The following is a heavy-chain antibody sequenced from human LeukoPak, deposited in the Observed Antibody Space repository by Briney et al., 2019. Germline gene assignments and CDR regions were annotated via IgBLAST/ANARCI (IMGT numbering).Heavy chain of an antibody. CDR3: ARDITMVRGVIGWFDP. CDR1: GGSFSGYY. D-gene: IGHD3-10*01. V-gene: IGHV4-34*01. CDR2: INHSGST. Sequence: SETLSLTCAVYGGSFSGYYWSWIRQPPGKGLEWIGEINHSGSTNYNPSLKSRVTISVDTTKNQFSLKLSSVTAADTAVYYCARDITMVRGVIGWFDPWGQGTLVTVSS. J-gene: IGHJ5*02.